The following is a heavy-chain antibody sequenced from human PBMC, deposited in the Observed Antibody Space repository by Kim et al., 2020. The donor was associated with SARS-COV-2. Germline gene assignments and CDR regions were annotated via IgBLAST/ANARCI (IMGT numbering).Heavy chain of an antibody. J-gene: IGHJ4*02. V-gene: IGHV6-1*01. CDR3: AREVWPLAAAGQGDFDY. Sequence: VKSRITINPDTSKNQFSLQLNSVTPEDTAVYYCAREVWPLAAAGQGDFDYWGQGTLVTVSS. D-gene: IGHD6-13*01.